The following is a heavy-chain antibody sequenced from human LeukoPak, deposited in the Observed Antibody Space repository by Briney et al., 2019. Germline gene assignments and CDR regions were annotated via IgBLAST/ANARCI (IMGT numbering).Heavy chain of an antibody. Sequence: PGGSLRLSCAASGFTFSSYWMSWVRQAPGKGLEWVANIKQDGSEKYYVDSVRGRFTISRDNAKNSVYLQMNSLRAEDTAMYYCAKGGLRFQHWGQGTLVTVSS. CDR1: GFTFSSYW. CDR2: IKQDGSEK. V-gene: IGHV3-7*03. D-gene: IGHD6-25*01. CDR3: AKGGLRFQH. J-gene: IGHJ1*01.